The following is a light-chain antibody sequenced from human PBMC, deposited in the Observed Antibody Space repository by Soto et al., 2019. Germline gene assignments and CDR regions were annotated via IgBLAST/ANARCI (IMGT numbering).Light chain of an antibody. J-gene: IGLJ1*01. CDR3: FSYAGINTYV. V-gene: IGLV2-23*01. CDR2: EGS. Sequence: QSALTQPASVSGSPGQSITISCTGTSSDVGSYNLVSRYQQHPGKAPKLMIYEGSKRPSGVSNRFSGSKSGNTASLTISGLQAEDEADYYCFSYAGINTYVFGTGTKLTVL. CDR1: SSDVGSYNL.